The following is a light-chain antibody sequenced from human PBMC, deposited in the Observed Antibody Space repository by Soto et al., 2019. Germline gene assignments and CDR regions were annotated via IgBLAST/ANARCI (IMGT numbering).Light chain of an antibody. J-gene: IGKJ1*01. CDR2: DVS. CDR3: QHYNSYSGA. Sequence: DIQMTQSPSTLSASVGDTVTITCRASQTIGSWLAWYQQKPGKAPELLIYDVSSLESGVQRVVTSRFSGCGSVTEFTLTISSLQPDYFGTYYCQHYNSYSGAFGQGTKVEIK. CDR1: QTIGSW. V-gene: IGKV1-5*01.